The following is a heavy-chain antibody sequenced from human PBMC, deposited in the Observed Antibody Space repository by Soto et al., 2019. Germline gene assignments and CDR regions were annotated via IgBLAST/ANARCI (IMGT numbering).Heavy chain of an antibody. CDR3: AKGEGLCSTSSCHGGAFDI. CDR1: GISITSSY. J-gene: IGHJ3*02. D-gene: IGHD2-2*01. CDR2: ISDRGDI. Sequence: SETLSLTCTVSGISITSSYWNWFRQSPGKGLEWIGQISDRGDINYNPPLESRVAISTDTSKNQVSLTRTAVNAADTAVYYCAKGEGLCSTSSCHGGAFDIWGQRTMVT. V-gene: IGHV4-59*08.